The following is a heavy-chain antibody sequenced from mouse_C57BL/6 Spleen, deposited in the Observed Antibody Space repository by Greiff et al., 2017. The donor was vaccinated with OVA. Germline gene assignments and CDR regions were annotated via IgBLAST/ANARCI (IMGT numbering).Heavy chain of an antibody. CDR2: IYPGDGDP. V-gene: IGHV1-82*01. CDR1: GYAFSSSW. Sequence: VQLQQSGPELVKPGASVKISCKASGYAFSSSWMNWVKQRPGQGLEWIGRIYPGDGDPNYNGKFKGKATLTADKSSSTAYMQLSSLTSEDSAVYFCAIYEWFAYWGQGTLVTVSA. J-gene: IGHJ3*01. CDR3: AIYEWFAY. D-gene: IGHD2-3*01.